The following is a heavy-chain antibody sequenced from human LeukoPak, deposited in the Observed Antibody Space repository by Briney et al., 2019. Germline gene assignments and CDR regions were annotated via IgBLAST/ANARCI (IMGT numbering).Heavy chain of an antibody. J-gene: IGHJ6*03. CDR1: GGTFSSYT. CDR2: IIPIFGTA. V-gene: IGHV1-69*13. CDR3: ARGNDGSGSPSYYFYYMDV. Sequence: ASVKVSCKASGGTFSSYTISWVRQAPGQGLEWMGGIIPIFGTANYAQKFQGRVTITADESTSTAYMELSSLRSEDTAVYYCARGNDGSGSPSYYFYYMDVWGKGTTVTVSS. D-gene: IGHD3-10*01.